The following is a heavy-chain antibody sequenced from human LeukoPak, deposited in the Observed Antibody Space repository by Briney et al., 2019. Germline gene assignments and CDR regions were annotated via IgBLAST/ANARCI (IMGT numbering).Heavy chain of an antibody. Sequence: GGSLRLSCAASGFTFSNYAMSWVRQAPGKGLEWVSIISGSGDSAYSADSMKGRFAISRDNSKNILYLQMDTLRAEDTAVYYCAKALGAVCGTGCSSRYFDCWGQGTLVTVSS. CDR2: ISGSGDSA. J-gene: IGHJ4*02. V-gene: IGHV3-23*01. CDR3: AKALGAVCGTGCSSRYFDC. D-gene: IGHD2-15*01. CDR1: GFTFSNYA.